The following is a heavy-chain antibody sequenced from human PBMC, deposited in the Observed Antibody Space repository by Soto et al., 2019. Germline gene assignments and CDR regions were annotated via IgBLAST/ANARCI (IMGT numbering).Heavy chain of an antibody. CDR1: GYTFTSYG. D-gene: IGHD5-12*01. CDR3: AREISGYEGNRGGDY. CDR2: ISAYNGNT. Sequence: ASVKVSCKASGYTFTSYGISWVRQAPGQGLEWMGWISAYNGNTNYAQKLQGRVTMTTDTSTSTAYMELRSLRSDDTAVYYCAREISGYEGNRGGDYWGQGTLVTVSS. J-gene: IGHJ4*02. V-gene: IGHV1-18*01.